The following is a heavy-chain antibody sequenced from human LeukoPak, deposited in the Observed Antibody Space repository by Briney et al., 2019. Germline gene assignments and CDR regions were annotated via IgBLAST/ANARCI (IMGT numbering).Heavy chain of an antibody. CDR2: ITWNSGSL. D-gene: IGHD2-15*01. V-gene: IGHV3-9*01. Sequence: GRSLRLSCAASGFKFDEYAMHWVRQAPGKGLEWVAGITWNSGSLGYADSVKGRFTISRDNAKMSLYLQMNSLRPGDTALYYCANLGFWGQGTLVSVSS. CDR3: ANLGF. CDR1: GFKFDEYA. J-gene: IGHJ4*02.